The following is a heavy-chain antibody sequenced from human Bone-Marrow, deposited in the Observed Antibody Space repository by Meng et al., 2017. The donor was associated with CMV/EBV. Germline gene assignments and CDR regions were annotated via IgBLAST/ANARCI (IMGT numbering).Heavy chain of an antibody. CDR2: IYSGGSST. V-gene: IGHV3-23*03. J-gene: IGHJ5*02. CDR3: ARLYMTTVTGSVGNWFDP. D-gene: IGHD4-17*01. Sequence: GESLKISCAASGFTFSSYAMSWVRQAPGKGLEWVSVIYSGGSSTYYADSVKGRFTISRDNSKNTLYLQMSSLRSEDTAVYYCARLYMTTVTGSVGNWFDPWGQGTLVTVSS. CDR1: GFTFSSYA.